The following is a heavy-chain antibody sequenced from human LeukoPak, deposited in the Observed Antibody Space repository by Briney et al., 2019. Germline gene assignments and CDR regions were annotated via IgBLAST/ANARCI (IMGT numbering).Heavy chain of an antibody. V-gene: IGHV6-1*01. D-gene: IGHD6-13*01. CDR2: TYYRSKWYN. CDR3: AGVSSSWRNRLYWYFDL. CDR1: GDSVSSNSAA. Sequence: SQTLSLTCAISGDSVSSNSAAWNWIRQSPSRGLEWLGRTYYRSKWYNDYAVSVKSRITINPDTSKNQFSLQLNSVTPEDTAVYYCAGVSSSWRNRLYWYFDLWGRGTLVTVSS. J-gene: IGHJ2*01.